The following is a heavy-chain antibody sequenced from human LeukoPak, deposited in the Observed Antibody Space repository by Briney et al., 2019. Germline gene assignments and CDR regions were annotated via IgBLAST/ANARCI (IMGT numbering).Heavy chain of an antibody. D-gene: IGHD3-22*01. CDR1: GFSFLNYG. Sequence: GGSLRLSCAASGFSFLNYGMSWVRQAPGKGLEWVSGISGSGSSTYYPDSVKGRFTISRDNSKNTLYLQMNSLKTEDTAVYYCTRHMEIAAYDSSGYQYYFDYWGQGTLVTVSS. CDR3: TRHMEIAAYDSSGYQYYFDY. V-gene: IGHV3-23*01. CDR2: ISGSGSST. J-gene: IGHJ4*02.